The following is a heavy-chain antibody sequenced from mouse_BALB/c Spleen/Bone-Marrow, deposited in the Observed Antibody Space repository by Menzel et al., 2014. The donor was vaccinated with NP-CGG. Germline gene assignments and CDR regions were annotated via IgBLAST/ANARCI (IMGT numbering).Heavy chain of an antibody. CDR3: ARGYYDYDLDY. CDR2: IDPANGNT. V-gene: IGHV14-3*02. J-gene: IGHJ2*01. CDR1: GFNIKDTY. D-gene: IGHD2-4*01. Sequence: SGAELVKPGASVKLSCTASGFNIKDTYMHWVKQRSEQGLEWIGRIDPANGNTKYDPKFQGKATITADTSSNTAYLQLSSLTSEDTAVYYCARGYYDYDLDYWGQGTTLTVSS.